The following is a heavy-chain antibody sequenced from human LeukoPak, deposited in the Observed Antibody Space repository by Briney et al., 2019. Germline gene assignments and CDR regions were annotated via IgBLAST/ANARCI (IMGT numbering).Heavy chain of an antibody. CDR2: ISAYNGNT. CDR3: ARVIEYSSSSEYYYYYYMDV. Sequence: ASVKVSCKASGYTFTSYGISWVRQAPGQGLEWMGWISAYNGNTNYAQKLQGRVTITTDTSTSTAYMELRSLRSDDTAVYYCARVIEYSSSSEYYYYYYMDVWGKGTTVTVSS. V-gene: IGHV1-18*01. J-gene: IGHJ6*03. CDR1: GYTFTSYG. D-gene: IGHD6-6*01.